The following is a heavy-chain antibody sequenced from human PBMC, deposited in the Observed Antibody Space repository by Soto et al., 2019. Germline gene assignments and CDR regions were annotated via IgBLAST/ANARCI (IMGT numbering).Heavy chain of an antibody. V-gene: IGHV1-18*01. J-gene: IGHJ6*03. CDR2: ISAYNGNT. Sequence: ASVKVSCKASGYTFTSYGISWVRQAPGQGLEWMGWISAYNGNTNYAQKLQGRVTMTTDTSTSAAYMELRSLRSDDTAVYYCARVGNYGDTDYYYYYMEVWGKGTTVTVFS. CDR1: GYTFTSYG. D-gene: IGHD4-17*01. CDR3: ARVGNYGDTDYYYYYMEV.